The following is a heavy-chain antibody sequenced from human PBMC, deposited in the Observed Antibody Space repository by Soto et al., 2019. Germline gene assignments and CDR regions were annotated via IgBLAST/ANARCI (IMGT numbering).Heavy chain of an antibody. CDR3: ARGGSGWKALNYFDS. J-gene: IGHJ4*02. V-gene: IGHV4-31*02. Sequence: GDDWTWIRQRPGGGLEWLGSNNYRADTYYTPSLKSRITISLDTSQNQFSLWLTSVTAADTGMYYCARGGSGWKALNYFDSWGQGILVTVSS. D-gene: IGHD6-19*01. CDR2: NNYRADT. CDR1: GDD.